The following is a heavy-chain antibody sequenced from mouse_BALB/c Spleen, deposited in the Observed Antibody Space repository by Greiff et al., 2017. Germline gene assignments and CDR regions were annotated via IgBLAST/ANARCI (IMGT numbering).Heavy chain of an antibody. CDR3: TRKGGNYEGYFDV. Sequence: QVQLQQPGAELVRPGASVKLSCKAPGYTFTSYWINWVKQRPGQGLEWIGNIYPSDSYTTYNQKFKDKATLTVDKSSSTAYMQLSSPTSEDSAVYDCTRKGGNYEGYFDVWGAGTTGTVAS. CDR1: GYTFTSYW. J-gene: IGHJ1*01. D-gene: IGHD2-1*01. V-gene: IGHV1-69*02. CDR2: IYPSDSYT.